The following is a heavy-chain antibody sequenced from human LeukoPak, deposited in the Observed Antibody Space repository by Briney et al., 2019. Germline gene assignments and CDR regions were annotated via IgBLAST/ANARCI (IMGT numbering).Heavy chain of an antibody. CDR3: ARQLYYDILTGYSLGAFDI. D-gene: IGHD3-9*01. Sequence: GESLKISCKGSGYSFTSYWIGWVRQMPGKGLEWMGIIYPGDSDTRYSPSFQGQVTISADKSISTAYLQWSSLKASDTAMYYCARQLYYDILTGYSLGAFDIWGQGTMVTVSS. J-gene: IGHJ3*02. CDR2: IYPGDSDT. V-gene: IGHV5-51*01. CDR1: GYSFTSYW.